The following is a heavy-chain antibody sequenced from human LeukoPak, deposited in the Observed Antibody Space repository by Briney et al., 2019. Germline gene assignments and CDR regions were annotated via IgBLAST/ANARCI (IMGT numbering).Heavy chain of an antibody. V-gene: IGHV3-30-3*01. Sequence: GGSLRLFCAASGFTFSSYTLHWVRQAPGKGLEWVAVISYDGSNKYYADSVKGRFTISRDNSKNTLYLQMNSLRAEDTAVYYCARDYRGYLVNDAFDIWGQGTMVTVSS. CDR3: ARDYRGYLVNDAFDI. D-gene: IGHD5-12*01. J-gene: IGHJ3*02. CDR1: GFTFSSYT. CDR2: ISYDGSNK.